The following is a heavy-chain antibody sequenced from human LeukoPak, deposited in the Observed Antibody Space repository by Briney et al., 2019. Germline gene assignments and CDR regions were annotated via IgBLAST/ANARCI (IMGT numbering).Heavy chain of an antibody. D-gene: IGHD3-22*01. CDR2: ISAYNGNT. CDR1: GYTFTSYG. Sequence: ASVKVSCKASGYTFTSYGISWVRQAPGQGLEWMGWISAYNGNTNYAQKFQGRVTITADKSTSTAYMELSSLRSEDTAVYYCARHGDSSGYLFSYWGQGTLVTVSS. V-gene: IGHV1-18*01. J-gene: IGHJ4*02. CDR3: ARHGDSSGYLFSY.